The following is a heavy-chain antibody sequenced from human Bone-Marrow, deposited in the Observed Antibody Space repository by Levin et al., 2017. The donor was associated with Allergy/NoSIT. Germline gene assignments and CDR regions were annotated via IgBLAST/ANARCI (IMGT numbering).Heavy chain of an antibody. J-gene: IGHJ5*02. D-gene: IGHD2-2*02. CDR3: ARERFVVVPAAIGWFDP. CDR2: IWYDGSNK. V-gene: IGHV3-33*01. CDR1: GFTFSSYG. Sequence: QSGGSLRLSCAASGFTFSSYGMHWVRQAPGKGLEWVAVIWYDGSNKYYADSVKGRFTISRDNSKNTLYLQMNSLRAEDTAVYYCARERFVVVPAAIGWFDPWGQGTLVTVSS.